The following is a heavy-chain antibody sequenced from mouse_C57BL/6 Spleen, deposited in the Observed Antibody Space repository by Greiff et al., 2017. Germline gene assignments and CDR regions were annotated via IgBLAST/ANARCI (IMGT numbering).Heavy chain of an antibody. V-gene: IGHV1-85*01. CDR1: GFTFTSYD. CDR3: ARGVLRYYFGD. J-gene: IGHJ2*01. Sequence: VQRVESGAELVKPGASVKLSCTASGFTFTSYDMNWVKQRPEQGLEWIGWIYPGDGGTKYAAKFQGKATLTVDTSSSTAYMELHSLTSEDAAVYFCARGVLRYYFGDWGQGTTVTVSS. CDR2: IYPGDGGT.